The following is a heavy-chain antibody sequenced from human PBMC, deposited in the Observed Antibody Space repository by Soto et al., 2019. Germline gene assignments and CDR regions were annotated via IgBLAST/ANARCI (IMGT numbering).Heavy chain of an antibody. CDR3: ARGLAATAIYRVDP. Sequence: ASVKVSCKASGYTFTSYDINWVRQATEQGLEWMGWMNPNSGNTGYAQKLQGRVTMTRNTSISTAYMELGSLRSEDTAVYYCARGLAATAIYRVDPWGQGTRVTVSS. D-gene: IGHD6-13*01. J-gene: IGHJ5*02. V-gene: IGHV1-8*01. CDR2: MNPNSGNT. CDR1: GYTFTSYD.